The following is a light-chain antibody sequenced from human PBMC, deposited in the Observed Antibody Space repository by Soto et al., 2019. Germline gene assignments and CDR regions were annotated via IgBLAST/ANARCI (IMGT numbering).Light chain of an antibody. CDR3: CSYAGSYTPYV. V-gene: IGLV2-23*01. Sequence: QSALTQPASVSGSPGQSITISCTGTSSTVGGFNVVSWYQQHPGKAPKVIIYEGIKRPSGVSNRFSGSNSGSTASLTISGLQAEDEADYYCCSYAGSYTPYVFGTGTKVTVL. J-gene: IGLJ1*01. CDR1: SSTVGGFNV. CDR2: EGI.